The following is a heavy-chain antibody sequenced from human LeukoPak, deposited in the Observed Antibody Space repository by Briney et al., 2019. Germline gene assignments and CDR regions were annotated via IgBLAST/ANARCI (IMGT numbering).Heavy chain of an antibody. D-gene: IGHD3-16*01. Sequence: GGSLRLSCGAPGFTFSRNGMHWVRQVPGKGLEWVTYIRKDGSDKYYADSVKGRFTISRDSSKNMVYLQMNSLRVEDTALYYCAKDSNWAFDYWGQGTLVRVS. CDR1: GFTFSRNG. CDR2: IRKDGSDK. V-gene: IGHV3-30*02. CDR3: AKDSNWAFDY. J-gene: IGHJ4*02.